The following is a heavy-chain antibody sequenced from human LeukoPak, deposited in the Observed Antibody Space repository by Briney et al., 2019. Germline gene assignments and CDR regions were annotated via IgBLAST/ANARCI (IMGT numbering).Heavy chain of an antibody. D-gene: IGHD5-24*01. J-gene: IGHJ6*02. V-gene: IGHV3-7*01. CDR3: ATYNLPPDGMGG. CDR2: IKQDGSEK. CDR1: GFTFRNYW. Sequence: PGGSLRLSCAASGFTFRNYWMIWVRQAPGKGLEWVASIKQDGSEKNYVDSVKGRFTISRDNAENSLYLQMNSLRAEDTALYYCATYNLPPDGMGGWGHGTSVTVSS.